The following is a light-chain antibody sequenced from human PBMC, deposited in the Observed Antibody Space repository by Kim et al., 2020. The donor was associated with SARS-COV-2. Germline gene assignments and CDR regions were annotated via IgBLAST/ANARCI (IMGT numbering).Light chain of an antibody. J-gene: IGKJ2*01. CDR1: QDISTY. CDR3: YPL. Sequence: DIQLTQSPSFLSASVGDRVTITCRASQDISTYLAWYQQNPGKAPKLLIYAASTLESGVPSRFSGSGSGTEFTLTISSLQPEDFATYYCYPLFGQGTKLEI. V-gene: IGKV1-9*01. CDR2: AAS.